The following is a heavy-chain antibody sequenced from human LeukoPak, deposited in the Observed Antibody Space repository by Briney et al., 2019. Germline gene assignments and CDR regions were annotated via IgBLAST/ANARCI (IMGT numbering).Heavy chain of an antibody. V-gene: IGHV5-51*01. Sequence: GESLKISCKASGYSFISYWIGLVRQMPGKGLEWMGIIYPGDSDTRYSPSFQGQVSISADKSINTAYLQWSSLKASDTAIYFCARHTTAYFYDRAAHLGNWFDPWGQGTLVTVSS. CDR1: GYSFISYW. D-gene: IGHD3-22*01. CDR3: ARHTTAYFYDRAAHLGNWFDP. J-gene: IGHJ5*02. CDR2: IYPGDSDT.